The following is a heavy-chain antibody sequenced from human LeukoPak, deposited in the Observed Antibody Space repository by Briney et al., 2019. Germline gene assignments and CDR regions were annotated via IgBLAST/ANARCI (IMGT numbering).Heavy chain of an antibody. V-gene: IGHV4-4*07. D-gene: IGHD2-15*01. Sequence: SETLSLTCTVSGGSISSYYWSWIRQPAGKGLEWIGRIYTSGSTNYNPSLKSRVTISVDTSKNQFSLKLSSVTAADTAVYYCARVGGLHALSLHTVVDYWGQGTLVTVSS. J-gene: IGHJ4*02. CDR2: IYTSGST. CDR3: ARVGGLHALSLHTVVDY. CDR1: GGSISSYY.